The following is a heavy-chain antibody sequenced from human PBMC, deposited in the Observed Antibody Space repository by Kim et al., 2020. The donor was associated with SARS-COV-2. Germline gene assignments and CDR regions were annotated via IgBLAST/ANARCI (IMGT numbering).Heavy chain of an antibody. Sequence: KKYYADSVKGRFTISRDNSKNTLYLQMNSLRAEDTAVYYCATVPYGSGIDYWGQGTLVIVSS. D-gene: IGHD3-10*01. CDR3: ATVPYGSGIDY. J-gene: IGHJ4*02. CDR2: KK. V-gene: IGHV3-33*01.